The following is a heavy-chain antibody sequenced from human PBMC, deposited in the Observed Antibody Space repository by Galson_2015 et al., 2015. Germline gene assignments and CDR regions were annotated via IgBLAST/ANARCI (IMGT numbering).Heavy chain of an antibody. CDR2: ISGSGGDT. V-gene: IGHV3-23*01. J-gene: IGHJ4*02. Sequence: SLRLSCAASGFTFSSHAMNWVRQAPGEGLEWVSGISGSGGDTYYADSVKGRFTISRDNSKNTLYLEMSSLRDEETAVYFCAKDRGRWGYCSSTSCYGFDYWGQGTLVTVSS. CDR3: AKDRGRWGYCSSTSCYGFDY. CDR1: GFTFSSHA. D-gene: IGHD2-2*01.